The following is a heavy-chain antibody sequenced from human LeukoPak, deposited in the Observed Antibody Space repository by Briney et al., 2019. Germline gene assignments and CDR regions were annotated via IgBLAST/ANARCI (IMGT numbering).Heavy chain of an antibody. CDR2: IVVGSGNT. Sequence: KVSCXASGFTFTSSAVQWVRQAGGQRLEWIGWIVVGSGNTNYAQKFQERVTITRDMSTSTAYMELSSLRSEDTAVYYCAAGYYDSSGYYRLDAFDIWGQGTMVTVSS. D-gene: IGHD3-22*01. CDR1: GFTFTSSA. V-gene: IGHV1-58*01. J-gene: IGHJ3*02. CDR3: AAGYYDSSGYYRLDAFDI.